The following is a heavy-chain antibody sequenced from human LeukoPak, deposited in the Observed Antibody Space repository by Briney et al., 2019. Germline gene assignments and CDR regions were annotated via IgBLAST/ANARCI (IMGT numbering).Heavy chain of an antibody. CDR3: AKSELTPTFFDY. CDR1: GFKFDDYG. CDR2: ISGSGGST. D-gene: IGHD1-26*01. V-gene: IGHV3-23*01. J-gene: IGHJ4*02. Sequence: GGSLRLSCAASGFKFDDYGMSWVRQAPGKGLEWVSAISGSGGSTYYADSVKGRFTISRDNSKNTLYLQMNSLRAEDTAVYYCAKSELTPTFFDYWGQGTLVTVSS.